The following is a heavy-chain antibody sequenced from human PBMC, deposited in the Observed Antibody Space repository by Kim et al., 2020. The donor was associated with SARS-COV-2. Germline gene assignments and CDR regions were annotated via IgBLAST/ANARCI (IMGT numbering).Heavy chain of an antibody. Sequence: NPSLKGRVTISVDPSKNQFSLKLSSVTAADTAVYYCARAHYYDSSGYSYWGQGTLVTVSS. J-gene: IGHJ4*02. V-gene: IGHV4-59*01. D-gene: IGHD3-22*01. CDR3: ARAHYYDSSGYSY.